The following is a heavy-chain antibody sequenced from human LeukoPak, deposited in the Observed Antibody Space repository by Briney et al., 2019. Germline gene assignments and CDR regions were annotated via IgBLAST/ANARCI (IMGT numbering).Heavy chain of an antibody. J-gene: IGHJ4*02. CDR1: GYTFTGYY. CDR3: ARRGGLLDDYGPFFDY. D-gene: IGHD3-16*01. Sequence: GASVTVSCKASGYTFTGYYIHWVRQAPGQGLEWMGWINPNSGGTNFAQKFQGRVTMTRDTSISAAYMELSWLRSDDTAVYYCARRGGLLDDYGPFFDYWGQGTLVTVSS. CDR2: INPNSGGT. V-gene: IGHV1-2*02.